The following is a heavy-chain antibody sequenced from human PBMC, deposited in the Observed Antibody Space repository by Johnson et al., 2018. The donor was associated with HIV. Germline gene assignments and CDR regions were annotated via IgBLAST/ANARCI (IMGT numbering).Heavy chain of an antibody. CDR2: IRYDGSYK. CDR3: ARGGGVVGKAFDI. Sequence: QVHLVESGGGVVQPGRSLRLSCAASGFTFSNYPMHWVRQAPGKGLELVAFIRYDGSYKNYVDSAKGRFTISRDNSKNTLYLQMGSLRAEDMAVYYCARGGGVVGKAFDIWGQGTMVTVSS. CDR1: GFTFSNYP. D-gene: IGHD1-26*01. J-gene: IGHJ3*02. V-gene: IGHV3-30*14.